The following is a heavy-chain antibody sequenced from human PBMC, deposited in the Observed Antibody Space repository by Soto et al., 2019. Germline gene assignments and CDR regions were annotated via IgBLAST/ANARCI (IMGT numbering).Heavy chain of an antibody. D-gene: IGHD3-10*01. CDR2: IIPILGIA. V-gene: IGHV1-69*02. CDR1: GGTFSSYT. J-gene: IGHJ3*02. Sequence: SVKVSCKASGGTFSSYTISWARQAPGQGLEWMGRIIPILGIANYAQKFQGRVTITADKSTSTAYMELSSLRSEDTAVYYCARVLYYYGSGRSNAFDIWGQGTMVTVSS. CDR3: ARVLYYYGSGRSNAFDI.